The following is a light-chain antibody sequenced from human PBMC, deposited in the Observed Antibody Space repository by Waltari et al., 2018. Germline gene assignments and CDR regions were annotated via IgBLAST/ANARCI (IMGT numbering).Light chain of an antibody. CDR2: WAS. CDR3: QQYYAVPPT. CDR1: QRVSYSSNNKNY. V-gene: IGKV4-1*01. Sequence: DIVMTQSPDSLPVSLGERATITCKSDQRVSYSSNNKNYLAWYRQKPGQPPQLLISWASTREFGVPDRFSGSGSGTDFTLTISSLQAEDVAVYYCQQYYAVPPTFGPGTKVEIK. J-gene: IGKJ1*01.